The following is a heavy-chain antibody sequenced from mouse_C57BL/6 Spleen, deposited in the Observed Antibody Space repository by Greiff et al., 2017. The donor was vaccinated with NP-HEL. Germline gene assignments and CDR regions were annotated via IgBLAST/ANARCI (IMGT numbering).Heavy chain of an antibody. D-gene: IGHD1-1*01. J-gene: IGHJ1*03. CDR1: GFTFSSYT. CDR3: AARYYYGSSYWYFDV. CDR2: IIGGGGNT. V-gene: IGHV5-9*01. Sequence: DVKLVESGGGLVKPGGSLKLSCAASGFTFSSYTMSWVRQTPEKRLEWVATIIGGGGNTYYPDSVKGRLTISRDNAKNTLYLQMSSLRSEDTALYYCAARYYYGSSYWYFDVWGTGTTVTVSS.